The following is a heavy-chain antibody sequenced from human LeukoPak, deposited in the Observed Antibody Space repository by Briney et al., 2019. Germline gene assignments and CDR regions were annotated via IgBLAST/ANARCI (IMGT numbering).Heavy chain of an antibody. CDR2: IYYSGST. J-gene: IGHJ4*02. Sequence: SETLSLTCTVSGGSISSYYWSWIRQPPGKGLEWIGYIYYSGSTNYNPSLKSRVTISVDTSKNQFSLWLSSVTAADTAVYYCAREATSGSFNYWGQGTLVTVPS. CDR1: GGSISSYY. D-gene: IGHD3-10*01. V-gene: IGHV4-59*01. CDR3: AREATSGSFNY.